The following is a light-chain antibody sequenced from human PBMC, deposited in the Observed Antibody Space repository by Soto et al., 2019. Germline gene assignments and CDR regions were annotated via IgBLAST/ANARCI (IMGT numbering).Light chain of an antibody. CDR2: AAS. CDR1: QSVSSY. J-gene: IGKJ4*01. CDR3: QQYGTLPLT. Sequence: EIVLTQSPATLSLSPGERATLSCRASQSVSSYLLWYQQKPGQTPRLLIYAASTRATGIPDRFSDSASGTVFTLTITRLEPEDFAVYYCQQYGTLPLTFGGGTKVDIK. V-gene: IGKV3-20*01.